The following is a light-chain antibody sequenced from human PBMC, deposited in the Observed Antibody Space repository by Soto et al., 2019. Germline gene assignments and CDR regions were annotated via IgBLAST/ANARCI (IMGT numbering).Light chain of an antibody. Sequence: DIVLTQSPVSLPVTPGEPASISCTSSQSLLYNNGHNYLYWYQQKAGQSPQLLIYLGSKRASGVPDRFSGSGSGSVFTLEISSVEAEDVGFYYCMQALETPPSTFGQGTRLEIK. V-gene: IGKV2-28*01. CDR1: QSLLYNNGHNY. CDR3: MQALETPPST. J-gene: IGKJ5*01. CDR2: LGS.